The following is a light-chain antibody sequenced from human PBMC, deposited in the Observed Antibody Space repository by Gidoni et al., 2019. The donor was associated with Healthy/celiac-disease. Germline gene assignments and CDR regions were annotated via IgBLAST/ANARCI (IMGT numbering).Light chain of an antibody. CDR3: AAWDDSLSGWV. V-gene: IGLV1-47*01. J-gene: IGLJ3*02. CDR2: RKN. Sequence: QSVLTQPPSASGTPGQRVTIPCSGSSSNIGSNYVYWYQQLPGPAPKLLIYRKNQRPSGVSDRFSGSKSGTSASLAISGLRSEDEADYYCAAWDDSLSGWVFGGGTKLTVL. CDR1: SSNIGSNY.